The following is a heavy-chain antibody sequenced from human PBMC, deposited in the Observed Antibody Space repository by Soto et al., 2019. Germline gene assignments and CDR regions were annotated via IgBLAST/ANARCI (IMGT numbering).Heavy chain of an antibody. V-gene: IGHV6-1*01. D-gene: IGHD2-2*01. CDR1: GDSVSSNNAA. CDR3: ERGSYASTGV. J-gene: IGHJ4*02. Sequence: SQTLSLTCDISGDSVSSNNAAWSWIRQSPSRGLEWLGRTYYRSKWYNEYAVFVKSRIIINPDTSKNQFSLQLNSVTPEDTAVYYCERGSYASTGVWGQVTPVTVS. CDR2: TYYRSKWYN.